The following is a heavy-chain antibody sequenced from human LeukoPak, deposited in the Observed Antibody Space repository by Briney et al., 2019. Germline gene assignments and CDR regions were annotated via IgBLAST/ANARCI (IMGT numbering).Heavy chain of an antibody. CDR2: FDPEDGET. CDR1: GYTLTELS. Sequence: ASVKVSCKVSGYTLTELSMHWVRQAPGKGLGWMGGFDPEDGETIYAQKFQGRVTMTEDASTDTAYMELSSLRSEDTAVYYCATESLYGDYTHVDFDYWGQGTLVTVSS. D-gene: IGHD4-17*01. V-gene: IGHV1-24*01. CDR3: ATESLYGDYTHVDFDY. J-gene: IGHJ4*02.